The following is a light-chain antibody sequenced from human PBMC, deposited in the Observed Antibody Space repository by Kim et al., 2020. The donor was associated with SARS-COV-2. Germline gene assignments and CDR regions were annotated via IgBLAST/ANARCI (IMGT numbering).Light chain of an antibody. J-gene: IGLJ1*01. V-gene: IGLV2-14*03. Sequence: KSIIISCMGTSSDGGNYKYVSWNQQHPGTDLQIMIYDVSARPSGVCYLFSRSKSGTSASLTISGLQAEDEAYYYCNSFAVGRSFFGTGTKVTVL. CDR3: NSFAVGRSF. CDR1: SSDGGNYKY. CDR2: DVS.